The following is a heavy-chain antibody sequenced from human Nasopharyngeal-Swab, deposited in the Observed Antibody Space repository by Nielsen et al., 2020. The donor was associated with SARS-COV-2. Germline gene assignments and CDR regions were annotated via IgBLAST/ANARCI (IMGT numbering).Heavy chain of an antibody. Sequence: SETLSLTCTVSGGSISSGGYYWSWIRQHPGKGLEWIGYIYYSGSTYYNPSLKSRVTISVDTSKNQFSLKLSSVTAADTAVYYCARGLQGPTYYYSMDVWGQGTTVTVSS. CDR3: ARGLQGPTYYYSMDV. J-gene: IGHJ6*02. CDR1: GGSISSGGYY. CDR2: IYYSGST. V-gene: IGHV4-31*03.